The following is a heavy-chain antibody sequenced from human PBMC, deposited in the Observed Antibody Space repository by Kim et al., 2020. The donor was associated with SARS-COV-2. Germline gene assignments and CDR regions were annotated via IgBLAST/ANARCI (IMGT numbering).Heavy chain of an antibody. Sequence: GGSLRLSCAASGFTFSSYSMNWVRQAPGKGLEWVSSISSSSSYIYYADSVKGRFTISRDNAKNSLYLQMNSLRAEDTAVYYCARDNHYYDSTQNYYGMDVWGQGTTVTVSS. J-gene: IGHJ6*02. CDR3: ARDNHYYDSTQNYYGMDV. D-gene: IGHD3-22*01. CDR1: GFTFSSYS. CDR2: ISSSSSYI. V-gene: IGHV3-21*01.